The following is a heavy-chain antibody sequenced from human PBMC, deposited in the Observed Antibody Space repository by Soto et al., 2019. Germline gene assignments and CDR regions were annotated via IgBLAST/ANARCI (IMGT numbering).Heavy chain of an antibody. J-gene: IGHJ4*02. CDR2: ISSDGTTT. Sequence: EVQLVESGGGLVQPGTALRLSCAASGFTFSKYWMHWVRQAPGKGPVWVSYISSDGTTTDYADSVKGRFTISRDNAKNTLYLQMESLRVEDTAVYYCAIQDCTNDVCLEAAVTVGGALEYWGQGAQVTVSS. CDR1: GFTFSKYW. V-gene: IGHV3-74*01. D-gene: IGHD2-8*01. CDR3: AIQDCTNDVCLEAAVTVGGALEY.